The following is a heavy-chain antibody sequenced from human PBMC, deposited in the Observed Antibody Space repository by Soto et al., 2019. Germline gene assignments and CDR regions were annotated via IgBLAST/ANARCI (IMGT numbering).Heavy chain of an antibody. CDR2: ISYDGSEK. Sequence: ESGGGVVQPGRSLTLSCAASGFTFSSFAMHWARQAPGKGLEWVAVISYDGSEKSYADPVKGRFIISRDNSKNTLILQMNSLRVDDTAVYYCAKALGELSPESYDYWGQGTLITVSS. J-gene: IGHJ4*02. CDR3: AKALGELSPESYDY. D-gene: IGHD3-16*02. CDR1: GFTFSSFA. V-gene: IGHV3-30*18.